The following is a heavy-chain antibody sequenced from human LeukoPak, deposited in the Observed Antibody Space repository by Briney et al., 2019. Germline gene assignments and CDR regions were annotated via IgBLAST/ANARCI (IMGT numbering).Heavy chain of an antibody. Sequence: ASAKVSCKASGYTFTDYYLHWVRQAPGQGLEWMGWINPNSGGTNYAQTFQGRVTMTRDTSITTAYLELSRLRSDDTAVYYCARICYIHYFDYWGQGTLVTVSS. CDR3: ARICYIHYFDY. CDR2: INPNSGGT. V-gene: IGHV1-2*02. D-gene: IGHD2-2*02. J-gene: IGHJ4*02. CDR1: GYTFTDYY.